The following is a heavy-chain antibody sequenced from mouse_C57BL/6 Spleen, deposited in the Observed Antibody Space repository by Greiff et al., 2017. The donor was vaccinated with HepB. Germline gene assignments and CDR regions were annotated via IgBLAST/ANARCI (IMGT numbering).Heavy chain of an antibody. CDR3: ARQLRAMDY. CDR1: GYTFTDYY. J-gene: IGHJ4*01. D-gene: IGHD3-2*02. Sequence: VQLQQSGAELVRPGASVKLSCKASGYTFTDYYINWVKQRPGQGLEWIARIYPGSGNTYYNEKFKCKATLTAEKSSSTSYMQLSSLTSEDSAVYFGARQLRAMDYWGQATSVTVSS. CDR2: IYPGSGNT. V-gene: IGHV1-76*01.